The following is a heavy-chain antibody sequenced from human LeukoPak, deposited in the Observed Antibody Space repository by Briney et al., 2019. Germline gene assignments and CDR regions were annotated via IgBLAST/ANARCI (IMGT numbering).Heavy chain of an antibody. J-gene: IGHJ5*02. Sequence: GGSLRLSCAASGFTFSSYAMSWVRQAPGKGLEWVANIKQDGSEKYYVDSVKDRFTISRDKSKNSLYLQMNSLRAEDTAVYYCARELRDYVWGSYRFIRQDWFDPWGQGTLVTVSS. CDR2: IKQDGSEK. CDR1: GFTFSSYA. D-gene: IGHD3-16*02. V-gene: IGHV3-7*03. CDR3: ARELRDYVWGSYRFIRQDWFDP.